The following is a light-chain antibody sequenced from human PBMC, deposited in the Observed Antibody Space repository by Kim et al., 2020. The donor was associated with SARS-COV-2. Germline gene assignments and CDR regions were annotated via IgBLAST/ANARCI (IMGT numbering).Light chain of an antibody. Sequence: SPGDRATLSCRASESVSSNYLAWYQQKPGQAPRLLIYVASSRATGIPDRFSGSGSGTDFTLTISRLEPEDFAVYYCQQYATSPITFGQGTRLEIK. CDR1: ESVSSNY. J-gene: IGKJ5*01. V-gene: IGKV3-20*01. CDR2: VAS. CDR3: QQYATSPIT.